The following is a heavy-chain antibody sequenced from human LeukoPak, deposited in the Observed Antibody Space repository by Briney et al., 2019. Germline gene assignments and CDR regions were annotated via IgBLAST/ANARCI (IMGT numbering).Heavy chain of an antibody. CDR2: INGDGSST. D-gene: IGHD4-17*01. CDR1: GFTFSSYW. CDR3: ARDFRTTPYGDLDPYGMDV. V-gene: IGHV3-74*01. J-gene: IGHJ6*02. Sequence: GGSLRLSCAASGFTFSSYWMHWVRQAPGKGLVWVSRINGDGSSTSYADSVKGRFTISRDNAKNTLYLQMNSLRGEDTAVYYCARDFRTTPYGDLDPYGMDVWGQGTTVTVSS.